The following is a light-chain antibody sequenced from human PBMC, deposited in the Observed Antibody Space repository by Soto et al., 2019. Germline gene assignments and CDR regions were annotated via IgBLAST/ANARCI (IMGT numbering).Light chain of an antibody. V-gene: IGKV3-20*01. CDR3: QQFGGSPPSWT. CDR1: QRVSSNS. CDR2: GAS. Sequence: ESVLTQSPGTLSLSPGERATLSCRASQRVSSNSLAWYQQKPGQAPRLLIYGASSRATGTPDRFSGSGSGTDFTLTISRREPEDFAGYYCQQFGGSPPSWTFGQGTKVEI. J-gene: IGKJ1*01.